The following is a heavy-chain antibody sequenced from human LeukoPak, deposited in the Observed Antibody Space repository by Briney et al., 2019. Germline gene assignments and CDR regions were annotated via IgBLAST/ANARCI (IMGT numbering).Heavy chain of an antibody. V-gene: IGHV4-34*01. Sequence: SETLSLTCAVYGGSFSGYYWSWIRQPPGKGLEWIGEINHSGSTNYNPSLKSRVTISVDTSKNQFSLKLSSVTAADTAVYYCARRYGSGRRFVNYYYHYYMDVWGKGTTVTISS. CDR1: GGSFSGYY. CDR2: INHSGST. CDR3: ARRYGSGRRFVNYYYHYYMDV. D-gene: IGHD3-10*01. J-gene: IGHJ6*03.